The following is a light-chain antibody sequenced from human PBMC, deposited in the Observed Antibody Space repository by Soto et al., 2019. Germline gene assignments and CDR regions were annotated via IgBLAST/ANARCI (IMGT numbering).Light chain of an antibody. CDR2: QTS. CDR1: QYINTR. V-gene: IGKV3-11*01. CDR3: HQRQSRPRT. J-gene: IGKJ1*01. Sequence: EIVLTQSPATLSSFPGDRVTLSCRASQYINTRLAWYQHRPGQAPRLLIYQTSLRAAGIPARFSASGSGTDFTLTISDVQPGDFALYYCHQRQSRPRTFGQGTRWIS.